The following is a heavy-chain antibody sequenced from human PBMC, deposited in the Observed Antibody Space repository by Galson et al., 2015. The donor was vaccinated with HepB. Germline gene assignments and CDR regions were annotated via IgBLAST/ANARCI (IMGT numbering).Heavy chain of an antibody. Sequence: SLRLSCAASGFTFSNAWMSWVRQAPGKGLEWVSAISGSGGSTYYADSVKGRFTISRDNSKNTLYLQMNSLRAEDTAVYYCASRPSDFWSGYSTDYWGQGTLVTVSS. CDR2: ISGSGGST. D-gene: IGHD3-3*01. CDR1: GFTFSNAW. CDR3: ASRPSDFWSGYSTDY. V-gene: IGHV3-23*01. J-gene: IGHJ4*02.